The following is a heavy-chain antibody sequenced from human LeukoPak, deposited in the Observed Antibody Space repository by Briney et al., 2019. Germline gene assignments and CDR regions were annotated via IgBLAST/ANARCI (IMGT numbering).Heavy chain of an antibody. CDR1: GLTFTNAW. D-gene: IGHD4-11*01. J-gene: IGHJ4*02. V-gene: IGHV3-15*01. CDR2: IKSKTDGGTV. CDR3: TTDPGNYEIF. Sequence: KPGGSLRLSCAASGLTFTNAWMSWVRPAPGKGLEWVGRIKSKTDGGTVDYAPPVKGRFTISRDDSRNTLSLEMNFLKTDDTAVYYCTTDPGNYEIFWGQGTLVSVSS.